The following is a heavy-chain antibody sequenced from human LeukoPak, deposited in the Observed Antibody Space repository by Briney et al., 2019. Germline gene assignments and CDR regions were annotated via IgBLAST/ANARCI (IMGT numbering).Heavy chain of an antibody. Sequence: GGSLRLSCAASGFTFSNAWLSWVRQAPGKGLEWVGRIKSKTVGGTTDYAAPVKGRFTISRDDSKNTLYLQMNSLKTEDTAVYYCSRDGEFFDCWGQGTLVTVSS. V-gene: IGHV3-15*01. CDR2: IKSKTVGGTT. J-gene: IGHJ4*02. CDR1: GFTFSNAW. CDR3: SRDGEFFDC. D-gene: IGHD3-10*01.